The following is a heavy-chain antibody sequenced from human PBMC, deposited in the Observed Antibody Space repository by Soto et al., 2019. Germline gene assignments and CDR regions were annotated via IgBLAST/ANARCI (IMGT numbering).Heavy chain of an antibody. CDR3: ARVVPGAEAWFGP. J-gene: IGHJ5*02. Sequence: VRVSLETSGYTFSNYGITWVRQAPGQPLEWLGWISLYSDGTNYAQKFQGRVSMTTDTSTTTAYMELRSLRSDDTAVYYCARVVPGAEAWFGPWGQGTLVTVSS. D-gene: IGHD2-2*01. CDR2: ISLYSDGT. CDR1: GYTFSNYG. V-gene: IGHV1-18*01.